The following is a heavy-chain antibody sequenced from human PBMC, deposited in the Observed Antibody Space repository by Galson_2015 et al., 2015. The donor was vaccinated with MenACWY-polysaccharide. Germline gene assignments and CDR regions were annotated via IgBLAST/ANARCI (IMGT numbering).Heavy chain of an antibody. CDR1: ALTFSSYW. CDR3: ARQRGYSYGYNDY. V-gene: IGHV3-7*01. CDR2: INLDGRDK. J-gene: IGHJ4*01. D-gene: IGHD5-18*01. Sequence: LRLSCAASALTFSSYWMSWVRQAPGKGLEWVANINLDGRDKYYVDSVRGRFTISRDNARNSLYLQMNSLRVEDTAVYYCARQRGYSYGYNDY.